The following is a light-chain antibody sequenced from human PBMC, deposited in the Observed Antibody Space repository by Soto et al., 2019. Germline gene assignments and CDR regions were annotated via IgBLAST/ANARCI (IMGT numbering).Light chain of an antibody. CDR3: QVWDSSSDHPGV. Sequence: SYELTQPPSVSVAPGKTARITCGGTNIGSKSVHWYQQKPGQAPVLVIYYDSDRPSGIPERFSGSNSGNTATLTISRVEARDEADYYCQVWDSSSDHPGVFGTGTKLTVL. V-gene: IGLV3-21*04. J-gene: IGLJ1*01. CDR1: NIGSKS. CDR2: YDS.